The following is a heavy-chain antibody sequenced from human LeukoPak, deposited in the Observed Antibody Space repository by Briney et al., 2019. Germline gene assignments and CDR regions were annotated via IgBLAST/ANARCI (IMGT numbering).Heavy chain of an antibody. V-gene: IGHV4-38-2*01. Sequence: PSETLSLTCAVSGYSISSGYYWGWIRPPPGKGLEWIGSIYHSGSTYYNPSLKRRVTISVDTSKNQFSLKLSSVTAADTAVYYCARPNSGSYFGAFDIWGQGTMVTVSS. CDR1: GYSISSGYY. CDR2: IYHSGST. D-gene: IGHD1-26*01. CDR3: ARPNSGSYFGAFDI. J-gene: IGHJ3*02.